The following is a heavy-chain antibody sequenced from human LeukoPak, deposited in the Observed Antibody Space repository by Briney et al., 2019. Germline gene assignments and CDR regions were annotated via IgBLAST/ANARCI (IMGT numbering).Heavy chain of an antibody. CDR3: ARGGIDIVSVPVSNWFDP. Sequence: GASVKVSCKASGYTXINYGITWVRQAPGQGLEWMGWSSPYNGKTNYAQKLQGRVTMTTDTSTNTAYMELRSLRSHDTAVYYCARGGIDIVSVPVSNWFDPWGQGTLVTVSS. CDR1: GYTXINYG. J-gene: IGHJ5*02. CDR2: SSPYNGKT. V-gene: IGHV1-18*01. D-gene: IGHD2/OR15-2a*01.